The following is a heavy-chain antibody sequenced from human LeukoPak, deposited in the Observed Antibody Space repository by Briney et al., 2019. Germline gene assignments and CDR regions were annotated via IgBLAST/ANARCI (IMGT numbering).Heavy chain of an antibody. Sequence: GGSLRLSCAASGFTFSSYGMHWVRQAPGKGLEWVAVISYDGSNKYYADSVKGRFTISRDNSKNTLYLQMNSLRAEDTAVYYCTTEDNQWLVLGDYWGQGTLVTVSS. CDR1: GFTFSSYG. V-gene: IGHV3-30*03. D-gene: IGHD6-19*01. CDR3: TTEDNQWLVLGDY. J-gene: IGHJ4*02. CDR2: ISYDGSNK.